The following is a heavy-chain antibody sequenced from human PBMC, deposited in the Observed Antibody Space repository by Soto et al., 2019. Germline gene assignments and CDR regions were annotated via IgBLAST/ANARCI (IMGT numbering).Heavy chain of an antibody. V-gene: IGHV3-66*01. CDR3: GREFVNTGYYYYMDV. J-gene: IGHJ6*03. D-gene: IGHD5-18*01. CDR2: IYSGGST. Sequence: PGGSLRLSCAASGFTVNSNYMSWVRQAPGKGLEWVSVIYSGGSTYYADSVKGRFTISRDNSKNTLYLQMNSLRAEDTAVYYCGREFVNTGYYYYMDVWGKGTTVTVSS. CDR1: GFTVNSNY.